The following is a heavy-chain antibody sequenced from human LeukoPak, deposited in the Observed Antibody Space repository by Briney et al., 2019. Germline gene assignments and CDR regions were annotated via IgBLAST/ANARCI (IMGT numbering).Heavy chain of an antibody. Sequence: GGSLRLSCAASGFTFSSYWMSWVRQAPGKGLEWVANIKQDGSEKYYVDSVKGRFTISRDNAKNSLYPQMNSLRAEDTAVYYCARPPGIAAAGTSWDYWGQGTLVTVSS. D-gene: IGHD6-13*01. V-gene: IGHV3-7*01. J-gene: IGHJ4*02. CDR3: ARPPGIAAAGTSWDY. CDR2: IKQDGSEK. CDR1: GFTFSSYW.